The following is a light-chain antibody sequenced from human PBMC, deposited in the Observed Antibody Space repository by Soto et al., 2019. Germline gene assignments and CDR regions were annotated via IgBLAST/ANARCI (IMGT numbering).Light chain of an antibody. CDR1: SSDVGGYNY. CDR3: SSYTSSSTDV. Sequence: QSVLTQPASVSGSPGQSITISCTGTSSDVGGYNYVSWYQHHPGKAPKLMIYDVSNRPSGVSNRFSGSKSGNTASLTISGLQAEDVADYYCSSYTSSSTDVFGTGTKVTVL. J-gene: IGLJ1*01. CDR2: DVS. V-gene: IGLV2-14*03.